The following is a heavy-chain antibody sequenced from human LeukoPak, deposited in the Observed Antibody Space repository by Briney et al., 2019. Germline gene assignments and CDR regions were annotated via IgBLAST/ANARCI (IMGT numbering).Heavy chain of an antibody. J-gene: IGHJ5*02. CDR1: GGSISSGGYY. V-gene: IGHV4-31*03. D-gene: IGHD3-3*01. Sequence: SETLSLTCTVSGGSISSGGYYWSWIRQHPGKGLEWIGYIYYSGSTYYNPSLKSRVTISVDTSKNRFSLKLSSVTAADTAVYYCARSPYGFWSGYINWFDPWGQGTLVTVSS. CDR3: ARSPYGFWSGYINWFDP. CDR2: IYYSGST.